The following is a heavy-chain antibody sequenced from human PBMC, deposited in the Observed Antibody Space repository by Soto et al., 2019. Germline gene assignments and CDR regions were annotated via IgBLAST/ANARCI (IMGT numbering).Heavy chain of an antibody. CDR2: ISNDGSNK. D-gene: IGHD6-6*01. CDR3: AKVIRADSTSSNFYYYSGMDV. J-gene: IGHJ6*02. CDR1: GFSFSTYG. Sequence: QVQMVESGGGVVQPGRSLRLSCAASGFSFSTYGMHWVRQAPGKGLEWMAVISNDGSNKYYADYVKGRFTISRDNSKDTLFLQMNSLRGEDTAIYYCAKVIRADSTSSNFYYYSGMDVWGQETTVTVSS. V-gene: IGHV3-30*18.